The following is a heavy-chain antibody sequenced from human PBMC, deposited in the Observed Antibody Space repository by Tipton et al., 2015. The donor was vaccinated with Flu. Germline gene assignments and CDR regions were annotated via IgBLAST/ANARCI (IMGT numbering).Heavy chain of an antibody. CDR2: INHGGGT. CDR1: GGSLSGYY. D-gene: IGHD5/OR15-5a*01. Sequence: TLSLTCAVYGGSLSGYYWNWIRQPPGKGLEWIGEINHGGGTNYCPSLKSRVTISLDTSKNQFSLNLSSVTAADTAMYYCARELVSTNVATAPLDYWGQGTLVTVSS. J-gene: IGHJ4*02. CDR3: ARELVSTNVATAPLDY. V-gene: IGHV4-34*01.